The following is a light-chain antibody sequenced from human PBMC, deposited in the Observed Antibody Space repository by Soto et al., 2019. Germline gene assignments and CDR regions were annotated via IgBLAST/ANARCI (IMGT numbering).Light chain of an antibody. CDR3: ASYTDSTIVM. CDR1: SSDVGDYNY. V-gene: IGLV2-14*01. Sequence: QSALTQPASVSGSPGQSITISCTGTSSDVGDYNYVSWYQQHPGKAPKLMIYDVSHRPSGVSSRFSGYKSGNTASLTISGLQAEDEADYYCASYTDSTIVMFGGGTKLTVL. CDR2: DVS. J-gene: IGLJ3*02.